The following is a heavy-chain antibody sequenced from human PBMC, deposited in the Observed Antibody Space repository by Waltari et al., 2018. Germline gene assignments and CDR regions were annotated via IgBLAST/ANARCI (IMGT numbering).Heavy chain of an antibody. Sequence: QVHLVQSGGEVKKPGASVKVSCKASGYTFTTYTISWVRQAPGQGLDWVGWMSAYNGKTNYEQKFQGRVTMTIDPSTSTSYMELRSLRSDDTAVYYCARLHGCGCDCFGGDYWGQGSLVTVSS. V-gene: IGHV1-18*04. CDR3: ARLHGCGCDCFGGDY. CDR2: MSAYNGKT. J-gene: IGHJ4*02. CDR1: GYTFTTYT. D-gene: IGHD2-21*01.